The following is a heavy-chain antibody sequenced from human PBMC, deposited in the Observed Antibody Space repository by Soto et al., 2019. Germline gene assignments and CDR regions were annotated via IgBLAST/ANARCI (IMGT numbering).Heavy chain of an antibody. V-gene: IGHV4-30-2*06. Sequence: PSETLSLTCAVSGYSISSGYSWSWIRQSPGQGLEWIGYIYQGGSAYYNPSLKTRVTILVDRSNNQFSLNLTSVTAADTAVYYCARAFYGVDLWGQGTTVTVSS. J-gene: IGHJ6*02. CDR1: GYSISSGYS. CDR2: IYQGGSA. CDR3: ARAFYGVDL.